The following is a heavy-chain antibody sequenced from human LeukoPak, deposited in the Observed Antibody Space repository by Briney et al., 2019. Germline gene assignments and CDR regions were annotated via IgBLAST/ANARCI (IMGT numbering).Heavy chain of an antibody. CDR1: DGSFTSGNYY. CDR3: AREPPGY. CDR2: IYTNGGA. Sequence: SQTLSLTCTVSDGSFTSGNYYWHWIRQPAGKGLEWIGRIYTNGGASYNPSLKSRVTISIDASKNQFSLKLSSVTAADTAVYYCAREPPGYWGQGILVTVSS. V-gene: IGHV4-61*02. J-gene: IGHJ4*02.